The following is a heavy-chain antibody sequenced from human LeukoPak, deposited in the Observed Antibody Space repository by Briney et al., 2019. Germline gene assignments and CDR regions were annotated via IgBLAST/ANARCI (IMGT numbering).Heavy chain of an antibody. CDR3: ARLVAAAAINWFDP. CDR1: GYSFTSYW. D-gene: IGHD6-13*01. CDR2: IYPGDSDT. Sequence: GGSLKIFCKGSGYSFTSYWIGRVRQMPGKGLEWMGIIYPGDSDTRYSPSFQGQVTISADKSISTAYLQWSSLKASDTAMYYCARLVAAAAINWFDPWGQGTLVTVSS. J-gene: IGHJ5*02. V-gene: IGHV5-51*01.